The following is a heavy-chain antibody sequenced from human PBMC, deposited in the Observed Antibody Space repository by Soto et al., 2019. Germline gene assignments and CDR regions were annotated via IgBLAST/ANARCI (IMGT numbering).Heavy chain of an antibody. V-gene: IGHV3-23*01. CDR2: ISGSGGST. CDR3: ARRGPGTYFDY. CDR1: GFTFSSYA. J-gene: IGHJ4*02. D-gene: IGHD6-13*01. Sequence: EVQLLESGGGLVQPGGSLRLSCAASGFTFSSYAMNWVRQAPGKGLEWVSVISGSGGSTYYADSVKGRFTISRDNCKNTLYLQMNSLRAEDTAVYYCARRGPGTYFDYWGQGTLVTVSS.